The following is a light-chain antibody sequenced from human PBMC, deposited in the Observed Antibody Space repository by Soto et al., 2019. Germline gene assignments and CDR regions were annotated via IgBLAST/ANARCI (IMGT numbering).Light chain of an antibody. CDR3: QQYNSYSEA. CDR2: KAS. V-gene: IGKV1-5*03. Sequence: DIQMTQSPSTLYGSVGDRVTITCRASQSISNWLAWYQQKPGKAPKLLIYKASTLKSGVPSRFSGSGSGTEFTLTISSLQPDDFATYYCQQYNSYSEAFCQGTKVDIK. CDR1: QSISNW. J-gene: IGKJ1*01.